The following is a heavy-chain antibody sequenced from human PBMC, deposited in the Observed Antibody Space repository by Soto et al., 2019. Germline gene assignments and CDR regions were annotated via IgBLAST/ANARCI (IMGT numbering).Heavy chain of an antibody. V-gene: IGHV4-31*03. Sequence: PSETLSLTCTVSGGSISSGGYYWSWIRQHPGKGLEWIGYIYYSGSTYYNPSLKSRVTISVDTSKNQFSLKLSSVTAADTAVYYCARGHIVVVPAWNWFDPWGQGTLVTVSS. D-gene: IGHD2-2*01. CDR2: IYYSGST. CDR3: ARGHIVVVPAWNWFDP. CDR1: GGSISSGGYY. J-gene: IGHJ5*02.